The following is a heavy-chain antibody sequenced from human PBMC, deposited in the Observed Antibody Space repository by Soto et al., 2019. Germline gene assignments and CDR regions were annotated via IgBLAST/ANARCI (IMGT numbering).Heavy chain of an antibody. CDR1: GGSISSGGYY. CDR2: IYYSGST. CDR3: AREEFQWERSGPFDY. J-gene: IGHJ4*02. V-gene: IGHV4-31*03. D-gene: IGHD1-1*01. Sequence: QVQLQESGPGLVKPSQTLSLTCTVSGGSISSGGYYWSWIRQHPGKGLEWIGYIYYSGSTYYNPSLKRRVTISVDTSKNQFSLKLSSVTAADTAVYYCAREEFQWERSGPFDYWGQGTLVTVSS.